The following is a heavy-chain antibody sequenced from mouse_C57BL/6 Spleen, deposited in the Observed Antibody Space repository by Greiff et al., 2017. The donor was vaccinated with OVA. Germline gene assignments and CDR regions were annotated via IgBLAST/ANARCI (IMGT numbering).Heavy chain of an antibody. CDR3: TRELQDAMDY. J-gene: IGHJ4*01. CDR2: ISSGGDYI. D-gene: IGHD2-1*01. V-gene: IGHV5-9-1*02. CDR1: GFTFSSYA. Sequence: EVKVEESGEGLVKPGGSLKLSCAASGFTFSSYAMSWVRQTPEKRLEWVAYISSGGDYIYYADTVKGRFTISRDNARNTLYLQMSSLKSEDTAMYYCTRELQDAMDYWGQGTSVTVSS.